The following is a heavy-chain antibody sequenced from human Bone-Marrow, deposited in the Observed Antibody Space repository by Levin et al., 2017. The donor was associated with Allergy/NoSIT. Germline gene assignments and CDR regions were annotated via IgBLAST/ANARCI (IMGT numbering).Heavy chain of an antibody. CDR3: AREEYSGYDVASPMDV. CDR2: ISHSSSDI. D-gene: IGHD5-12*01. V-gene: IGHV3-21*01. CDR1: GFAFSIYT. Sequence: AGGSLRLSCAASGFAFSIYTINWVRQAPGKRLEWVSSISHSSSDIDYADSVKGRFTISRDNARNSLYLQMNSLRAEDTAVYYCAREEYSGYDVASPMDVWGQGTTVIVSS. J-gene: IGHJ6*02.